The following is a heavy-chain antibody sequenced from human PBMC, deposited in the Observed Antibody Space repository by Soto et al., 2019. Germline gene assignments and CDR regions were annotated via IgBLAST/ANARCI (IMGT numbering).Heavy chain of an antibody. J-gene: IGHJ6*03. CDR2: ISNSAGST. D-gene: IGHD6-25*01. V-gene: IGHV3-23*01. Sequence: GGSLRLSCAASGFTFSSYAMSWVRQAPGKGLEWVSGISNSAGSTYYVDSVKGRFTISRDNSKNTLYLQMNSLRAEDTAVYYCAKPATIYYNYYYMDVWGKGTTVTVSS. CDR3: AKPATIYYNYYYMDV. CDR1: GFTFSSYA.